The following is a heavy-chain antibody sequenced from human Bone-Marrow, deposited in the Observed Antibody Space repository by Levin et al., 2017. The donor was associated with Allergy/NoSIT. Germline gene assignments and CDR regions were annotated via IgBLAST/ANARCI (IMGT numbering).Heavy chain of an antibody. CDR3: GKEMGPQLWLRVDV. CDR1: GFMFDQCA. CDR2: ISWNGATI. Sequence: HAGGSLRLSCAASGFMFDQCAMHWVRQAPGKGLEWVSGISWNGATISYADSVKGRFTISRDNAKNSLYLDMNSLRDEDTAFYYCGKEMGPQLWLRVDVWGQGTTVTVSS. J-gene: IGHJ6*02. V-gene: IGHV3-9*01. D-gene: IGHD5-18*01.